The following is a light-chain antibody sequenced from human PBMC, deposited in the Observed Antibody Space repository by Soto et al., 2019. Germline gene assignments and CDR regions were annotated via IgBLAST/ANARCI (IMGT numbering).Light chain of an antibody. V-gene: IGKV3-15*01. Sequence: EIVLTQSPATLSLSPGEGATLSCRASQSVRTKLAWYQQKAGQAPRLLIYGASTRASGVSDRFSGSGSGTEYTLTISRLQSEDFAVYYCQQYDTWPSITFGQGTRLEIK. CDR1: QSVRTK. J-gene: IGKJ5*01. CDR2: GAS. CDR3: QQYDTWPSIT.